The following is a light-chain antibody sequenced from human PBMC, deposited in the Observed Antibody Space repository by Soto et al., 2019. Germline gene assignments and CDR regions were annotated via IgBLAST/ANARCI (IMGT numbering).Light chain of an antibody. CDR1: QSFGSY. J-gene: IGKJ3*01. Sequence: EIVLTQSPATLSLSPGERATLYCRARQSFGSYLSWYQQQPGQPPRLLIYDASNRATGIPARFSGSGSGTDFTLTISSLEPEDFAVYYCQQRSNWLFGPGTRVDIK. CDR3: QQRSNWL. V-gene: IGKV3-11*01. CDR2: DAS.